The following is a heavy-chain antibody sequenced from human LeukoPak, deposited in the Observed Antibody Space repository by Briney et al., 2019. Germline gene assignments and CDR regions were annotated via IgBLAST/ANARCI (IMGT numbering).Heavy chain of an antibody. D-gene: IGHD6-13*01. V-gene: IGHV3-13*05. CDR3: ARATSYSSSWRSVYYFDY. CDR2: IGTAGEP. J-gene: IGHJ4*02. Sequence: GGSLTLSFAAAGXPFSSYAMRWVRRPRGKGVGWVSAIGTAGEPYSARPSKGRFTISRETAKTSLYLQMNSLRPGDTPVYYCARATSYSSSWRSVYYFDYWGQDTLVTVSS. CDR1: GXPFSSYA.